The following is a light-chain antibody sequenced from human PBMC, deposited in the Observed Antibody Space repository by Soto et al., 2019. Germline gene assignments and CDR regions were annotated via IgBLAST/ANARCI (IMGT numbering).Light chain of an antibody. Sequence: AIQLTQSPSSLSASVGDRVTITCRASQGISSALAWYQQKPGKAPKLLIYDASSLESGVPSRFSGSGSGTDFTLTISSLQPEDFAPYYCQQFNSYPITFGKGTRLEIK. CDR3: QQFNSYPIT. CDR1: QGISSA. J-gene: IGKJ5*01. V-gene: IGKV1-13*02. CDR2: DAS.